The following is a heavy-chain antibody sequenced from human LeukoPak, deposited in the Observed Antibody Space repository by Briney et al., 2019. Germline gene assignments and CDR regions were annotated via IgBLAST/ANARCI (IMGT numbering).Heavy chain of an antibody. CDR2: ISGSGGST. CDR3: ARHVVVTAISEGFDY. Sequence: GGSLRLSCAASGFTFSSYAMSWVRQAPGKGLEWVSAISGSGGSTYYADSVKGRFTISRDNAKNSLYLQMNSLRAEDTAVYYCARHVVVTAISEGFDYWGQGTLVTVSS. J-gene: IGHJ4*02. V-gene: IGHV3-23*01. CDR1: GFTFSSYA. D-gene: IGHD2-21*02.